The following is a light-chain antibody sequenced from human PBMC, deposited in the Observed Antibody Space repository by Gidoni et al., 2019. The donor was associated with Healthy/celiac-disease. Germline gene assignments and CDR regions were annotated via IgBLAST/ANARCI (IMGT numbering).Light chain of an antibody. CDR2: GAS. CDR3: QQYGSSLFT. J-gene: IGKJ3*01. V-gene: IGKV3-20*01. CDR1: QSVSSSY. Sequence: EIVLTQSPGTLSLSPGERATLSCRSSQSVSSSYLAWYQQKPGQAPRPLIYGASSRATVIPDRFSGSGSGTDFTLTISRLEPEDFAVYYCQQYGSSLFTFGPXTKVDIK.